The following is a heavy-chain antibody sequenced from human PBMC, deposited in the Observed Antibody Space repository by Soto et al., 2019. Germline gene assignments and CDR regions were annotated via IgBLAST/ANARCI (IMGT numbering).Heavy chain of an antibody. CDR3: ARGDMIQLWLPTDY. Sequence: SSETLSLACTVSGGSISSGGYYWSWIRQHPGKGLEWIGYIYYSGSTYYNPSLKSRVTISVDTSKNQFSLKLSSVTAADTAVYYCARGDMIQLWLPTDYWGQGTLVTVSS. CDR1: GGSISSGGYY. J-gene: IGHJ4*02. D-gene: IGHD5-18*01. V-gene: IGHV4-31*03. CDR2: IYYSGST.